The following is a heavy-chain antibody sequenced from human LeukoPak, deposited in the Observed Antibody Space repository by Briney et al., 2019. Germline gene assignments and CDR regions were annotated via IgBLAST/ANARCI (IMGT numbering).Heavy chain of an antibody. J-gene: IGHJ3*02. D-gene: IGHD6-19*01. V-gene: IGHV5-51*01. CDR2: IYPGDSDT. CDR3: ARHLGASSGWYRAFDI. Sequence: GESLKISCKGSGYRFTSYWIGWVRQMAGKGLEWMGIIYPGDSDTRYSPSFQGQVTISADKSISTAYLQWSSLKTSDTAMYYCARHLGASSGWYRAFDIWGQGTMVTVSS. CDR1: GYRFTSYW.